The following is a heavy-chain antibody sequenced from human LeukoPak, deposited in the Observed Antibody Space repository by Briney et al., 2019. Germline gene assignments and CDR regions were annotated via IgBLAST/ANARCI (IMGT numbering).Heavy chain of an antibody. V-gene: IGHV4-34*01. D-gene: IGHD2-8*01. Sequence: PSETLSLTCAVYGGSFSGYYWSWIRQPPGKGLEWIGEINHSGSTNYNPSLKSRVTISVDTSKNQFSLKLSSVTAADTAVYYRARGRADIVLMVYAGRFDYWGQGTLVTVSS. CDR1: GGSFSGYY. CDR3: ARGRADIVLMVYAGRFDY. J-gene: IGHJ4*02. CDR2: INHSGST.